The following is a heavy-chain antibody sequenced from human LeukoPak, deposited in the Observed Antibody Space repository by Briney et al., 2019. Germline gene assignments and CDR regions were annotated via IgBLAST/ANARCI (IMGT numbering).Heavy chain of an antibody. D-gene: IGHD3/OR15-3a*01. J-gene: IGHJ4*02. CDR1: GFTFSFYW. V-gene: IGHV3-74*01. CDR3: ARAFGLTDY. CDR2: INTAGSST. Sequence: GGSLRLSCAASGFTFSFYWMHWVRQAPGKGLVWVSRINTAGSSTSYADSVKGRFTISRDNAKNSLYLQMNSLRDEDTAVYYCARAFGLTDYWGQGTLVTVSS.